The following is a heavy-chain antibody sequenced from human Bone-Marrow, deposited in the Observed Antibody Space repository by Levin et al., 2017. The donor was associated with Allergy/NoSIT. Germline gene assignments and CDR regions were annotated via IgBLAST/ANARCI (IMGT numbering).Heavy chain of an antibody. J-gene: IGHJ4*02. D-gene: IGHD6-19*01. Sequence: PSETLSLTCTVSGFSISSGYFWGWIRQPPGKGLEWIGSIYHSGSTYYNPSLKSRVAISVDTSKNQFSLKLSSVTAAGTAVYYCARGGLAVPSTIDYWGQGALVTVSS. V-gene: IGHV4-38-2*02. CDR2: IYHSGST. CDR1: GFSISSGYF. CDR3: ARGGLAVPSTIDY.